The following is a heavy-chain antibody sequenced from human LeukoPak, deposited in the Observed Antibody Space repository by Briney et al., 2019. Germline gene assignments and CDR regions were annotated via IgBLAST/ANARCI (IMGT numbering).Heavy chain of an antibody. CDR1: GFTFSSYG. Sequence: GGSLRLSCAASGFTFSSYGMHWVRQAPGKGPEWVAFIPYDASNKYYADSVKGRFTISRDNSKNTLYLQMNSLRAEDTAVYYCARDRGEYSYGYVPLFDYWGQGTLVTVSS. CDR3: ARDRGEYSYGYVPLFDY. CDR2: IPYDASNK. J-gene: IGHJ4*02. V-gene: IGHV3-30*02. D-gene: IGHD5-18*01.